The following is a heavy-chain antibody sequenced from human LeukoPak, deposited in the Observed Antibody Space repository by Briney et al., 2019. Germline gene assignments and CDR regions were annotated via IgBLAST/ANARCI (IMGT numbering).Heavy chain of an antibody. Sequence: PGRSLRLSCAASGFTFSDHYMDWVRQAPGKGLEWVGRIRNKDNSYTTEYAASVKGRFTISRDDSKNSLYLQMNSLKNEDTAVYYCARDRRYAFWSGYSYYYYYYMDVWGKGTTVTVSS. CDR1: GFTFSDHY. D-gene: IGHD3-3*01. V-gene: IGHV3-72*01. J-gene: IGHJ6*03. CDR3: ARDRRYAFWSGYSYYYYYYMDV. CDR2: IRNKDNSYTT.